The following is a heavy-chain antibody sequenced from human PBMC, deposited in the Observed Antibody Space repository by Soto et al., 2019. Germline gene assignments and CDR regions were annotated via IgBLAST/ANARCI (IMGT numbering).Heavy chain of an antibody. CDR3: ASATVVAATFDF. CDR1: GFAFRSYN. D-gene: IGHD2-15*01. CDR2: ISSGSSNI. J-gene: IGHJ4*02. Sequence: EVQLVESGGGLVKPGGSLTLSCAASGFAFRSYNMNWVRQAPGKGLEWVASISSGSSNIYYADSVKGRFTISRDNAENSLFLQMDSLRAEDSAVYYCASATVVAATFDFWDQGTLVTVSS. V-gene: IGHV3-21*01.